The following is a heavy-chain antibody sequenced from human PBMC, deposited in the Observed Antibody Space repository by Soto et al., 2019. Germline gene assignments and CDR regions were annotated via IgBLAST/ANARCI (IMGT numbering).Heavy chain of an antibody. CDR1: GFTFSNAW. D-gene: IGHD5-12*01. CDR3: AKPVEMATIPDDY. Sequence: GGSLRLSCAASGFTFSNAWMNWVRQAPGKGLEWVSAISGSGGSTYYADSVKGRFTISRDNSKNTLYLQMNSLRAEDTAVYYCAKPVEMATIPDDYWGQGTLVTVSS. CDR2: ISGSGGST. J-gene: IGHJ4*02. V-gene: IGHV3-23*01.